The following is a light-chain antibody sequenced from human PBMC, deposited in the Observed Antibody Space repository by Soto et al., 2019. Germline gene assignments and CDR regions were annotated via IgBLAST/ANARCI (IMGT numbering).Light chain of an antibody. CDR2: GAS. Sequence: EIVLTQSPGTLSLSPGERATLSCRASQRVSSSYLAWYQQKPGQAPRLLIYGASSSATGIPDRFSGSGSGTDFTLTISRLEPEDFAVYYCQQYGSSPLTCGGGTKVEIK. CDR1: QRVSSSY. J-gene: IGKJ4*01. V-gene: IGKV3-20*01. CDR3: QQYGSSPLT.